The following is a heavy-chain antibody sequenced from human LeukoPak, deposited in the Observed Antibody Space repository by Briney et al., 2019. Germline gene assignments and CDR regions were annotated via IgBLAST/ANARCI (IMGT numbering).Heavy chain of an antibody. J-gene: IGHJ3*02. CDR2: IYHSGST. Sequence: KSSETLSLTCTVSGYSISSGYYWGWIRQPPGKGLEWIGSIYHSGSTYYNPSLKSRVTISVDTSKNQFSLKLSSVTAADTAVYYCARSFDSSSYYFGDAFDIWGQGTMVTVSS. CDR1: GYSISSGYY. CDR3: ARSFDSSSYYFGDAFDI. D-gene: IGHD3-22*01. V-gene: IGHV4-38-2*02.